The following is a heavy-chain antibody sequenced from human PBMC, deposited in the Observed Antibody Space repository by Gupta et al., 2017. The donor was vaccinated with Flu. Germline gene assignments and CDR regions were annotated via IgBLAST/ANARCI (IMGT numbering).Heavy chain of an antibody. CDR2: IYYSGKT. V-gene: IGHV4-31*03. J-gene: IGHJ5*02. CDR3: ARGGYIGCKWFDP. Sequence: QVQLQESGPGLVKPSQPLSLTCTVSGGSLTNCGSYWSWIRQFPGKGIEWIGHIYYSGKTYYNPALKSRVAISVDTFKKQFSLELSSVTAADTAVYYGARGGYIGCKWFDPWGQGTLGTVSS. D-gene: IGHD1-1*01. CDR1: GGSLTNCGSY.